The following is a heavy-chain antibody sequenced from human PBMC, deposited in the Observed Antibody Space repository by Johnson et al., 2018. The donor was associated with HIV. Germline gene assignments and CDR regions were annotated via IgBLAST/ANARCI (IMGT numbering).Heavy chain of an antibody. CDR1: GFTFSDYY. CDR2: ISWNSGSI. D-gene: IGHD1-1*01. Sequence: QVQLVESGGGLVKPGGSLRLSCAASGFTFSDYYMSWIRQAPGKGLEWVSGISWNSGSIGYADSVKGRFTISRDNSKNTLYLQMNSLRAEDTAVYYCARDLAGTERGNAFDIWGQGTMVTVSS. V-gene: IGHV3-11*04. J-gene: IGHJ3*02. CDR3: ARDLAGTERGNAFDI.